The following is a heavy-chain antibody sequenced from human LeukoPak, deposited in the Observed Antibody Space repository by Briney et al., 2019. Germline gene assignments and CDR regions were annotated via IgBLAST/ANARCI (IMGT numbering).Heavy chain of an antibody. CDR1: GYTFTSYY. J-gene: IGHJ6*03. CDR3: ARFAPDSSSWYSYYYMDV. D-gene: IGHD6-13*01. V-gene: IGHV1-2*02. Sequence: ASVKVTCKASGYTFTSYYMHWVRQAPGQGLEWMGWINPNSGVTNYAQKFQGRVTMTRDTSISTAYMELSRLRSDDTGVYYCARFAPDSSSWYSYYYMDVWGRGTTVTISS. CDR2: INPNSGVT.